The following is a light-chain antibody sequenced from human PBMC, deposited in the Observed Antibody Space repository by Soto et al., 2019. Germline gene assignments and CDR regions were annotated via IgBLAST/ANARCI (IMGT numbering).Light chain of an antibody. CDR1: SSDVGGYNY. Sequence: QAASVSGSPGQSITISCTGTSSDVGGYNYVSWYQQHPGKAPKLMIYDVSNRPSGVSNRFSGSKSGNTASLTISGLQAEDEADYYCSSYTISTLVVFGGGTKLTVL. J-gene: IGLJ2*01. CDR2: DVS. V-gene: IGLV2-14*01. CDR3: SSYTISTLVV.